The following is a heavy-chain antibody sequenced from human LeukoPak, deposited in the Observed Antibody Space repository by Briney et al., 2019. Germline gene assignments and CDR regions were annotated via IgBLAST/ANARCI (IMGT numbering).Heavy chain of an antibody. CDR1: GFTFRRYD. V-gene: IGHV3-13*04. Sequence: PGGSLRLSCVGSGFTFRRYDLHWVRQGIGKGLEWVSSIGTAGDTYYPVSVKGRFTISRDDDKNSFYLQMNSLRAEDTAVYYCARDPTVAEAWWGQGTQVTVSS. J-gene: IGHJ4*02. D-gene: IGHD6-13*01. CDR2: IGTAGDT. CDR3: ARDPTVAEAW.